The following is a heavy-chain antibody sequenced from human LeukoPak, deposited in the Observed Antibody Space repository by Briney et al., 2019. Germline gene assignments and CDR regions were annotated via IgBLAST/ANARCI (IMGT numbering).Heavy chain of an antibody. D-gene: IGHD3-16*01. CDR1: GGSISSYY. Sequence: SETLSLTCTVSGGSISSYYWSWIRQPPGKGLEWIGSIYYSGSTYYNPSLKSRVTISVDTSKNQFSLKLSSVTAADTAVYYCARDSIGVMITADAFDIWGQGTMVTVSS. V-gene: IGHV4-39*07. CDR3: ARDSIGVMITADAFDI. CDR2: IYYSGST. J-gene: IGHJ3*02.